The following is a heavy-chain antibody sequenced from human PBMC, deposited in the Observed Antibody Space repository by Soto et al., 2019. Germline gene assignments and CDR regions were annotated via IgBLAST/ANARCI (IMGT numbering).Heavy chain of an antibody. V-gene: IGHV4-34*01. CDR2: INHSGST. J-gene: IGHJ4*02. Sequence: QVQLQQWGAGLLKPSETLSLTCAVYGGSFSGYYWSWIRQPPGKGLEWIGEINHSGSTNYNPSLKSRATISVDTSKNQFSTKLSSVTAADTAVYYCAETAGTFHYWGQGTLVTVSS. D-gene: IGHD1-1*01. CDR3: AETAGTFHY. CDR1: GGSFSGYY.